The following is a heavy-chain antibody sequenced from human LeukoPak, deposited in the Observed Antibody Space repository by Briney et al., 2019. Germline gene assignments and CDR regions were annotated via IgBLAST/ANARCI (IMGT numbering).Heavy chain of an antibody. CDR3: AKGSYYDSSGSFYFDY. J-gene: IGHJ4*02. CDR1: GFTFSSYA. D-gene: IGHD3-22*01. Sequence: GGSLRLSCAASGFTFSSYAMSWVRQAPGKGLEWVSGISGSGDNTYYADSVKGRFTISRDNSKNTLYVQVNSLGTEDTAAYYCAKGSYYDSSGSFYFDYLGQGTLVTVSS. CDR2: ISGSGDNT. V-gene: IGHV3-23*01.